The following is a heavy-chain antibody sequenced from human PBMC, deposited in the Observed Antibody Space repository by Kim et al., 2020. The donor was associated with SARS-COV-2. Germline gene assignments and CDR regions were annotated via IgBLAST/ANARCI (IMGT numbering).Heavy chain of an antibody. V-gene: IGHV4-39*01. J-gene: IGHJ3*02. D-gene: IGHD1-26*01. CDR2: IYYSGST. CDR1: GGSISSSSYY. CDR3: GRVVGAIGAFDI. Sequence: SETLSLTCTVSGGSISSSSYYWGWIRQPPGKGLEWIGSIYYSGSTYYNPSLKSRVTISVDTSKNQFSLKLSSVTAADTAVYYCGRVVGAIGAFDIWGQGTMVTVSS.